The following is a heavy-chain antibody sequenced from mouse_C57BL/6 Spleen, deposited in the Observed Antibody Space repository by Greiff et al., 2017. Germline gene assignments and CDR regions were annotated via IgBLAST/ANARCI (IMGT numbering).Heavy chain of an antibody. CDR3: ARDYGSTFDY. J-gene: IGHJ2*01. Sequence: QVQLKESGAELARPGPSVRMSCKASGYTFTSYTMHWVKQRPGQGLEWIGYINLSSGYTKYNQKFKDKATLIADKSSSTAYMQLSSLTSEDSAVYYCARDYGSTFDYWGQGTTLTVSS. CDR2: INLSSGYT. CDR1: GYTFTSYT. D-gene: IGHD1-1*01. V-gene: IGHV1-4*01.